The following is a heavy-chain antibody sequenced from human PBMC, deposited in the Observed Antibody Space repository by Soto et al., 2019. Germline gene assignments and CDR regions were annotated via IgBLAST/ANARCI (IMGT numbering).Heavy chain of an antibody. D-gene: IGHD2-15*01. Sequence: EVQLLESGGGLVQPGGSLRLSCAASGFTFSSYAMSWVRQAPGKGLEWVSAISGSGGSTYYADSVKGRFTISRDNSKNTLYLQMNSLRAEDTAVYYCAKGKAYCSGGSCYFLPNAEYFQHWGQGTLVTVS. CDR3: AKGKAYCSGGSCYFLPNAEYFQH. V-gene: IGHV3-23*01. CDR2: ISGSGGST. J-gene: IGHJ1*01. CDR1: GFTFSSYA.